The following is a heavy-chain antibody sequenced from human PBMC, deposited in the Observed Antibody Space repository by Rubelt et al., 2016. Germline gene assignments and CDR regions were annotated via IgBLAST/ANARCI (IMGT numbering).Heavy chain of an antibody. CDR2: INHSGST. CDR1: GGSFSGYY. J-gene: IGHJ6*02. D-gene: IGHD6-13*01. CDR3: ARGRRGSSSWLGRDYYGMDV. Sequence: QVQLQQWGAGLLKPSETLSLTCAVYGGSFSGYYWSWIRQPPGKGLEWIGEINHSGSTNYNPSLKSRVTIAGDTSKNQFSRKRSSVTAADTAVYYCARGRRGSSSWLGRDYYGMDVWGQGTLVTVSS. V-gene: IGHV4-34*01.